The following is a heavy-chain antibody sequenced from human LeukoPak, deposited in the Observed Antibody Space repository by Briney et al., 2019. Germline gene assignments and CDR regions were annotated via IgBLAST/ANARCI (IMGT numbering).Heavy chain of an antibody. D-gene: IGHD6-13*01. Sequence: PSETLSLTCTVSGXSISGYYGSWIRQPAGKGLELIGRIYTSEFTNYNPSLKSRVIMSVDTSKNQFSLKLNSVTAADTAVYYCARALSRSSSWEFDPWGQGILVTVSS. CDR2: IYTSEFT. J-gene: IGHJ5*02. CDR1: GXSISGYY. V-gene: IGHV4-4*07. CDR3: ARALSRSSSWEFDP.